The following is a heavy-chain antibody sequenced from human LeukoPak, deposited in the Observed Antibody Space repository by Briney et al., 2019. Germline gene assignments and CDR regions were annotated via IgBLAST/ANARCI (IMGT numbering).Heavy chain of an antibody. CDR3: ARDSSGWAFDY. D-gene: IGHD6-19*01. J-gene: IGHJ4*02. CDR1: AGSISSYY. Sequence: PSETLSLTCTVSAGSISSYYWSWLRQPPGKGLEGIGYIYFSGSTNYNPSLKSRVTISVDTSKNQFSLKLSSVTAADAAVYYCARDSSGWAFDYWGQGTLVTVSS. V-gene: IGHV4-59*12. CDR2: IYFSGST.